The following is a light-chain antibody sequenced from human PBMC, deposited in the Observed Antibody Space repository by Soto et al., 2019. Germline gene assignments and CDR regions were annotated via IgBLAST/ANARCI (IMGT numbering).Light chain of an antibody. J-gene: IGKJ2*01. CDR1: QSVLYSSNNKNY. CDR3: QQYYSTTPT. CDR2: WAS. V-gene: IGKV4-1*01. Sequence: DIVMTQSPDSLAVSLGERATINCKSSQSVLYSSNNKNYLAWYQQKPGQPPKMVIYWASTRESGVPDRFSGSWSGTDFTLTISSLQAEDVAVYYCQQYYSTTPTFGQGTKLEIK.